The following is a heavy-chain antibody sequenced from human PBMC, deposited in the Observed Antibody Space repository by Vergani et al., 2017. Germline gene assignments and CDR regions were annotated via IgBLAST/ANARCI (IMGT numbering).Heavy chain of an antibody. CDR2: INHSGST. Sequence: QVQLQQWGAGLLKPSETLSLTCAVYGGSFSGYYWSWIRQPPGKGLEWIGEINHSGSTYYNPSLKSRVTISVDTSKNQFSLKLSSVTAADTAVYYCARNYCSGGSCKLDYWGQGTLVTVSS. CDR1: GGSFSGYY. J-gene: IGHJ4*02. D-gene: IGHD2-15*01. CDR3: ARNYCSGGSCKLDY. V-gene: IGHV4-34*01.